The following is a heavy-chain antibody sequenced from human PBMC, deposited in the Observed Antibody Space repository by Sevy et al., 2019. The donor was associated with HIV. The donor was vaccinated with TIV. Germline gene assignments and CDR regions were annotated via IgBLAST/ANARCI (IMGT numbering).Heavy chain of an antibody. V-gene: IGHV2-70*01. CDR3: ARFLYGDYVRYFDY. CDR2: IDWDDDK. D-gene: IGHD4-17*01. Sequence: SGATLVKPTQTLTLTCTFSGFSLSTSGMCVSWIRQPPGKALEWLGFIDWDDDKYYSTSLKTRLTISKDTSKNQVVLTMTNMDPVDTATYYCARFLYGDYVRYFDYWGLGTLVAVSS. CDR1: GFSLSTSGMC. J-gene: IGHJ4*02.